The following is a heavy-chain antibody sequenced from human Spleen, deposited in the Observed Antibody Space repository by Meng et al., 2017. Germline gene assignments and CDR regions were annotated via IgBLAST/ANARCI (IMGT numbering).Heavy chain of an antibody. V-gene: IGHV4-39*07. Sequence: SETLSLTCTVSGGSISSGSYYWGWIRQPPGKGLEWIGSIFYGGNTYYNPSLKSRVSISVDMSKNQFSLKMSSVTAADTAVYYCAGGAVVTLIFYHAMDVWGQGTTVTVSS. J-gene: IGHJ6*02. CDR1: GGSISSGSYY. CDR3: AGGAVVTLIFYHAMDV. CDR2: IFYGGNT. D-gene: IGHD2-21*02.